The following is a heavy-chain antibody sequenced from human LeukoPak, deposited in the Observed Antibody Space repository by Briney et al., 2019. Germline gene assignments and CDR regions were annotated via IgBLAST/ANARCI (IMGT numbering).Heavy chain of an antibody. Sequence: SVKISCKSSGGPFDNYAINWVRQAPGQGLEWMGRIIPSLNRANYAQIRVTITADKSTATAYMELSGLRYEDTAVYYCARRTDRVDDAFDVWGQGTMVTASS. D-gene: IGHD3/OR15-3a*01. V-gene: IGHV1-69*04. CDR3: ARRTDRVDDAFDV. CDR1: GGPFDNYA. CDR2: IIPSLNRA. J-gene: IGHJ3*01.